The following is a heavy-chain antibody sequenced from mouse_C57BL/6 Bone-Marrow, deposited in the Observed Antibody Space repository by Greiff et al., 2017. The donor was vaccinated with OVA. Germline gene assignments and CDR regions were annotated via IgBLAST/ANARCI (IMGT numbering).Heavy chain of an antibody. CDR1: GYTFTSYT. V-gene: IGHV1-4*01. CDR2: INPSSGYT. J-gene: IGHJ1*03. CDR3: ARFHYYGSSDWYFDV. D-gene: IGHD1-1*01. Sequence: QVQLKQSGAELARPGASVKMSCKASGYTFTSYTMHWVKQRPGQGLEWIGYINPSSGYTKYNQKFKDKATFTADKSSSTAYMQLSSLTSEDSAVYYCARFHYYGSSDWYFDVWGTGTTVTVSS.